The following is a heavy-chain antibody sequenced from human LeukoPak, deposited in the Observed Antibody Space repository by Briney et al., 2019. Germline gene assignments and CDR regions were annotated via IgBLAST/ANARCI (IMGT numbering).Heavy chain of an antibody. CDR1: GYNFFSYW. CDR3: ARQPGSGTDYFDY. D-gene: IGHD3-10*01. J-gene: IGHJ4*02. CDR2: IYPGDSST. V-gene: IGHV5-51*01. Sequence: GESLKISCKGSGYNFFSYWIGWVRQMPGKGLEWMGIIYPGDSSTRYSPSFQGRDTISADKYISTVYLQWTSLKASDTAMYFCARQPGSGTDYFDYWGQGTLVTVSS.